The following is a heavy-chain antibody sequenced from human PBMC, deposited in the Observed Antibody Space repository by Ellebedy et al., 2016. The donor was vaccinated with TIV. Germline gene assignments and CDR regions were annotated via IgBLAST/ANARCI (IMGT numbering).Heavy chain of an antibody. CDR2: IKKDGSVK. Sequence: GGSLRLSCVASGFTFSNYWMYWVRQAPGKGLECVANIKKDGSVKYYVDSVKGRFTISRDNSKDTLYLQMNSLRDEDTAVYYCARDGLTAVTLSNRGAWFDPWGQGTLVTVSS. D-gene: IGHD2-2*01. CDR1: GFTFSNYW. J-gene: IGHJ5*02. V-gene: IGHV3-7*01. CDR3: ARDGLTAVTLSNRGAWFDP.